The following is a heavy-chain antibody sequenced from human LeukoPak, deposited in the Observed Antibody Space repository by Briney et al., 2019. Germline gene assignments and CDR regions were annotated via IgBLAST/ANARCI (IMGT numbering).Heavy chain of an antibody. CDR1: GYTFTGYY. V-gene: IGHV1-2*02. D-gene: IGHD2-8*01. CDR2: INPNSGGT. J-gene: IGHJ3*02. Sequence: ASVKVSCKASGYTFTGYYMHWVRQAPGQGLEWMGWINPNSGGTNYTQKFQGRVTMTRETSISTAYMELSRLRSDDTAVYYCARDEEWAFDIWGQGTMVTVSS. CDR3: ARDEEWAFDI.